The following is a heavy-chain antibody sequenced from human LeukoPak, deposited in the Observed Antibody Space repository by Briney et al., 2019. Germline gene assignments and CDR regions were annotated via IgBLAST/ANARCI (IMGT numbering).Heavy chain of an antibody. J-gene: IGHJ4*02. Sequence: SETLSLTCTVSGYSISSGYYWGSIRQPPGKGLEWIGSIYHSGSTYYNPSLKSRVTISVDTSKNQFSLKLSSVTAADTAVYYCARVSGHDYGDYEYYFDYWGQGTLVTVSS. V-gene: IGHV4-38-2*02. CDR2: IYHSGST. CDR1: GYSISSGYY. CDR3: ARVSGHDYGDYEYYFDY. D-gene: IGHD4-17*01.